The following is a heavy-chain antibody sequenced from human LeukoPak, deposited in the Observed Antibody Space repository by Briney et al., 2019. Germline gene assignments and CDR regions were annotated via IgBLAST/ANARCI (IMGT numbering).Heavy chain of an antibody. CDR3: ARSGFSTGFYLDF. CDR2: IDPPSGAP. V-gene: IGHV1-2*02. CDR1: GYTFTGQF. D-gene: IGHD6-19*01. Sequence: ASVKVSCKASGYTFTGQFTYWLRQAPGQGLEWMGWIDPPSGAPHYAPKFQDRVTMTRDTSIATAYLEVHRLKSDDTAVYYCARSGFSTGFYLDFWGQGTLISVSS. J-gene: IGHJ4*02.